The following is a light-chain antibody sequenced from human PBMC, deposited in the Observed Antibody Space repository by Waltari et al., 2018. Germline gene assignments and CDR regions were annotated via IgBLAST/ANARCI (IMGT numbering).Light chain of an antibody. CDR3: RSYKSSSTLV. CDR1: NSDIGDYTY. CDR2: EVN. J-gene: IGLJ2*01. V-gene: IGLV2-14*01. Sequence: QSALTQPASVSESPGQSIAISCTGLNSDIGDYTYVSWYQHHPGKAPKLGIYEVNNRPSGVSQRFPGSQHGTTASQTVSGLQPEDEADYYCRSYKSSSTLVFAGGTKLTVL.